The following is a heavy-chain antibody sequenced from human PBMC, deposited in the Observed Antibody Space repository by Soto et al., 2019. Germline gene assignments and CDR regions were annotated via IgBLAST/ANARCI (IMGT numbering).Heavy chain of an antibody. J-gene: IGHJ4*02. CDR3: ARTYSGYDPYYFDY. D-gene: IGHD5-12*01. CDR1: GGSISSGGYY. V-gene: IGHV4-31*03. CDR2: IYYSGST. Sequence: SETLSLTCTVSGGSISSGGYYWSWIRQHPGKGLEWIGYIYYSGSTYYNPSLKSRVTISVDTSKNQFSLKLSSVTAADTAVYYCARTYSGYDPYYFDYWGQGTLVTVSS.